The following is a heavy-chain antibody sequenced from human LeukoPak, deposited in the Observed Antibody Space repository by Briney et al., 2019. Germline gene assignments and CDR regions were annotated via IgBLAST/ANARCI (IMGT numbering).Heavy chain of an antibody. Sequence: GGSLRLSCAVSGFTFSDHFLDWVRQAPGKGLEWVGRSRNKAKSYTTEYAASVKGRFTISRDDSKNSLYLHMNSLKTEDTPVYYCVRVGSVAGSDYLDYWGQGTLVTVSS. CDR2: SRNKAKSYTT. D-gene: IGHD6-19*01. CDR1: GFTFSDHF. CDR3: VRVGSVAGSDYLDY. J-gene: IGHJ4*02. V-gene: IGHV3-72*01.